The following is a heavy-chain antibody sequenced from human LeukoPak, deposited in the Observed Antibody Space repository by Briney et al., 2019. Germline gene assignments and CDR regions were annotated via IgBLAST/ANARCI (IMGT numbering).Heavy chain of an antibody. CDR2: INGGGDIT. CDR1: RYRFDSYA. CDR3: AKRYGDSTGWFFDF. Sequence: PGGSLRLSCEGSRYRFDSYAMTWVRQAPGKGLEWVSSINGGGDITYYAESVKGRFTVSRDNSKNTLFLQMNSQRAEDTAVFYCAKRYGDSTGWFFDFWGQGSLVTVSS. D-gene: IGHD6-13*01. V-gene: IGHV3-23*01. J-gene: IGHJ4*02.